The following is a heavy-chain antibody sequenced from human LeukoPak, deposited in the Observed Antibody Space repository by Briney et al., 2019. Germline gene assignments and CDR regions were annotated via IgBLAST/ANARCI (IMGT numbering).Heavy chain of an antibody. J-gene: IGHJ4*02. CDR1: GGSISSSSYY. CDR3: ARCFRGVIDY. Sequence: PETLSLTCTVSGGSISSSSYYWGWIRQPPGKGLEWIGSIYYSGSTYYNPSLKSRVTISVDTSKNQFSLKLSSVTAADTAVYYCARCFRGVIDYWGQGTLVTVSS. V-gene: IGHV4-39*01. CDR2: IYYSGST. D-gene: IGHD3-10*01.